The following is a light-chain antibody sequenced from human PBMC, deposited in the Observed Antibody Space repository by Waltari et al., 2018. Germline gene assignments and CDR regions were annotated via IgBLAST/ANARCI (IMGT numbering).Light chain of an antibody. CDR2: AAS. CDR3: LQDYLYPYT. J-gene: IGKJ2*01. CDR1: QPIRGE. Sequence: AIQMTQSPSSLSASIGDRVTITCRASQPIRGEFGWYQQKPGNAPKLLIFAASNLQSGVPTRFAGSGFGTDFVLTISSLQPEDFATYYCLQDYLYPYTFGQGTKLEIK. V-gene: IGKV1-6*01.